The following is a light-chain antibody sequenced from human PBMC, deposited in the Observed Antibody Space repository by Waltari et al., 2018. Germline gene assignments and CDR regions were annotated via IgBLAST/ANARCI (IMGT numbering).Light chain of an antibody. CDR2: GTS. J-gene: IGKJ1*01. V-gene: IGKV3-20*01. CDR3: QQYASTPPT. CDR1: QSIGSY. Sequence: EVVLTQSPGTLSLSPGEGATLSCRASQSIGSYLGWYQQTPGQAPRPLISGTSSRATGIPDRFIGSGSGTDFTLTISSLEPEDFAVYYCQQYASTPPTFGQGTKLE.